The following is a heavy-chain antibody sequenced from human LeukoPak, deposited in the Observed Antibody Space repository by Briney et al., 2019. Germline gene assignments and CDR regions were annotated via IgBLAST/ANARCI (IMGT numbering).Heavy chain of an antibody. CDR1: GFTFSSYW. CDR2: IKQDGSEK. J-gene: IGHJ6*03. CDR3: ARDRGWGYSYGPLLGYYYYYMDV. Sequence: GGSLRLSCAASGFTFSSYWMSWVRQAPGKGLEWVANIKQDGSEKYYVDSVKGRFTISRDNSKNTLYLQMNSLRAEDTAVYYCARDRGWGYSYGPLLGYYYYYMDVWGKGTTVTVSS. V-gene: IGHV3-7*03. D-gene: IGHD5-18*01.